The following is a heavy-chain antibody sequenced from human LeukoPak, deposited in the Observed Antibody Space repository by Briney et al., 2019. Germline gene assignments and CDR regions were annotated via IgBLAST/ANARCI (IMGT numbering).Heavy chain of an antibody. J-gene: IGHJ4*02. Sequence: GGSLRLSCAASGFTFSNYAMSWVRQAPGKGLEWVSTISNANGDTYYADSVKGRFTISIDNSKNTLYLQMNSLTGEDTAIYYCAKATGNLGNWGQGTLVTLSS. D-gene: IGHD1-1*01. V-gene: IGHV3-23*01. CDR3: AKATGNLGN. CDR2: ISNANGDT. CDR1: GFTFSNYA.